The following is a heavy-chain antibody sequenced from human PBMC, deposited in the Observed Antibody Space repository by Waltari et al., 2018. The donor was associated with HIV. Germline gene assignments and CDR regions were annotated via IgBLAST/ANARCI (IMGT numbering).Heavy chain of an antibody. CDR3: ASCSSTSCLYLYYYYGMDV. Sequence: QVQLVPPGAEVKQPGSSVTVSCKASGGTFSSHAIRWVRQAPGHGLEWMGGIIPIFGTANYAQKFQGRVTITADESTSTAYMELSSLRSEDTAVYYCASCSSTSCLYLYYYYGMDVWGQGTTVTVSS. CDR1: GGTFSSHA. V-gene: IGHV1-69*01. D-gene: IGHD2-2*01. J-gene: IGHJ6*02. CDR2: IIPIFGTA.